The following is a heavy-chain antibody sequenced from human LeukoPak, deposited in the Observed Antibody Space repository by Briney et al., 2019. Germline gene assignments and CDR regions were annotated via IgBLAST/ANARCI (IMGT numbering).Heavy chain of an antibody. CDR1: GGSISGDY. D-gene: IGHD3-22*01. V-gene: IGHV4-59*01. CDR2: MYYSGST. J-gene: IGHJ4*02. Sequence: SETLSLTCTVSGGSISGDYWSWIRQPPGKGLEWIGYMYYSGSTNYNPSLKSRVTISVDRSKNQFSLKLRSVTAADTAVYYCARVTGYMIEDYFDSWGQGTLVTVSS. CDR3: ARVTGYMIEDYFDS.